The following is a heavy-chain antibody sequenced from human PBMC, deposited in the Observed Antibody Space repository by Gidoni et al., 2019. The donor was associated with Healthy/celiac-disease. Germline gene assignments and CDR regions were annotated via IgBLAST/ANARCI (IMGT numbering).Heavy chain of an antibody. D-gene: IGHD2-2*01. Sequence: QVQLVESGGGVVQPGGSLRLSCAASGFTLSSYGMHWVRQAPGKGLEWVAFIRYDGSNKYYADSVKGRFTISRDNSKNTLYLQMNSLRAEDTAVYYCAKSLLRYCSSTSCYDFDYWGQGTLVTVSS. V-gene: IGHV3-30*02. CDR3: AKSLLRYCSSTSCYDFDY. CDR1: GFTLSSYG. J-gene: IGHJ4*02. CDR2: IRYDGSNK.